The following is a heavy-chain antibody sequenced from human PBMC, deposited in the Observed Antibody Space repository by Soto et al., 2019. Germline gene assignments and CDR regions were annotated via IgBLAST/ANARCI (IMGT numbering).Heavy chain of an antibody. CDR2: IIPILGIA. V-gene: IGHV1-69*02. CDR1: GGTFINYT. CDR3: ATELRYFDWLFPNNWFDP. D-gene: IGHD3-9*01. J-gene: IGHJ5*02. Sequence: QVQLVQSGAEVKKPGSSVKVSCKASGGTFINYTISWVRQAPGQGLEWMGRIIPILGIANYAQKFQGRVTITADKSTSTANMELSSLRSEDTAVYYCATELRYFDWLFPNNWFDPWGQGTLVTVSS.